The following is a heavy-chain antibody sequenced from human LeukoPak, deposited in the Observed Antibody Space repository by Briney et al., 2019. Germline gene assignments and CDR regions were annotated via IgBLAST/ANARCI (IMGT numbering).Heavy chain of an antibody. Sequence: GGSLRLSCAASGFTLSDYYMRWVRQAPGKGLEWVSYISSSSIYTNCADSVKGRFTISRDNAKNSLYLQMNSLRAEDTAVYYCARDREYYFDYWGQGTLVTVSS. V-gene: IGHV3-11*06. CDR1: GFTLSDYY. J-gene: IGHJ4*02. CDR2: ISSSSIYT. CDR3: ARDREYYFDY.